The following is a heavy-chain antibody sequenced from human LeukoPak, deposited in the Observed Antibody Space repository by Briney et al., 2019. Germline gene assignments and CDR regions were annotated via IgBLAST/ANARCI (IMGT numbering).Heavy chain of an antibody. V-gene: IGHV1-2*02. CDR2: INPNSGGT. D-gene: IGHD3-22*01. Sequence: GASVKVSCKASGYTFTGYYMHWVRQAPGQGLEWMGWINPNSGGTNYAQKFQGRVTMTRDTSISTAYMELSSLRSEDTAVYYCATPGPTYYDSSGYLARWGQGTLVTVSS. CDR3: ATPGPTYYDSSGYLAR. CDR1: GYTFTGYY. J-gene: IGHJ4*02.